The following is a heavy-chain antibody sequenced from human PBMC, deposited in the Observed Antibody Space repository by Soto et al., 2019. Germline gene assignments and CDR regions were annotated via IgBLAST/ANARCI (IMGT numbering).Heavy chain of an antibody. CDR2: MNPNSGNT. Sequence: ASVKVSCKASGYTFTSYDINWVRQATGQGLEWMGWMNPNSGNTGYAQKFQGRVTMTRNTSISTAYMELSSLRSEDTAVYYCARCRSGVVNNWFDPWGQGTLVTVSS. CDR1: GYTFTSYD. CDR3: ARCRSGVVNNWFDP. V-gene: IGHV1-8*01. D-gene: IGHD3-3*01. J-gene: IGHJ5*02.